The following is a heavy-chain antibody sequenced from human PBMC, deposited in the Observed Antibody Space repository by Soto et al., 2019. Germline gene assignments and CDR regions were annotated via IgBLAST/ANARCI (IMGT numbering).Heavy chain of an antibody. CDR2: VYTGGTP. Sequence: PGGSLRLSCAASGFIFSRNFMIWVRQAPGKGLEWVSVVYTGGTPYYADSVRGRFTISRDDSKSTVFLQMNSLRVDDTAVYYCARWGGLESGLDYWGRGTLVTVSS. D-gene: IGHD3-16*01. J-gene: IGHJ4*02. CDR3: ARWGGLESGLDY. V-gene: IGHV3-66*01. CDR1: GFIFSRNF.